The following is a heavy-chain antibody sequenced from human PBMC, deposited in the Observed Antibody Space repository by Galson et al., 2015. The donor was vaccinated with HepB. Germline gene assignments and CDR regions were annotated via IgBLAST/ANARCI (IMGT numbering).Heavy chain of an antibody. V-gene: IGHV3-73*01. CDR1: GFSFTGSA. CDR2: ISTKGNNYAK. J-gene: IGHJ4*02. CDR3: TKLGDLSGCSSR. Sequence: SLRLSCAASGFSFTGSAIHWVRQASGKGPEWVGRISTKGNNYAKSYVPSLEGRFTISRDDSKKMAYLNMKSLKADDTAVYYCTKLGDLSGCSSRWGQATPLTVSS. D-gene: IGHD2-2*01.